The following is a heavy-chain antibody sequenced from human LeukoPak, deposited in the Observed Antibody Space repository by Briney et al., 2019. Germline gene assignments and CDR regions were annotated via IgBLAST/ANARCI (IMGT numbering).Heavy chain of an antibody. J-gene: IGHJ6*04. V-gene: IGHV3-23*01. Sequence: GGSLRLSCVGSGFIFSTYGMSWVRQAPGKGLEWVSAISGSGGSTYYADSVKGRFTISRDNAKNSLYLQMNSLRAEDTAVYYCAELGVTMIGGVWGKGTTVTISS. CDR3: AELGVTMIGGV. D-gene: IGHD3-10*02. CDR2: ISGSGGST. CDR1: GFIFSTYG.